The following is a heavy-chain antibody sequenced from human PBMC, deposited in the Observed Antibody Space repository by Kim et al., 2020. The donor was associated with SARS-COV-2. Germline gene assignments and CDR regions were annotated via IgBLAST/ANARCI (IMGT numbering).Heavy chain of an antibody. CDR3: ARHVLRYFDWLSYYYGMDV. D-gene: IGHD3-9*01. Sequence: GRFTISRDNAKNSLYLQMNSLRAEDTAVYYCARHVLRYFDWLSYYYGMDVWGQGTTVTVSS. V-gene: IGHV3-11*03. J-gene: IGHJ6*02.